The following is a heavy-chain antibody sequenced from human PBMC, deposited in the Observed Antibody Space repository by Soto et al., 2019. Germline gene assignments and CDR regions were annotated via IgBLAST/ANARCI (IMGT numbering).Heavy chain of an antibody. CDR2: ISSSGSTI. J-gene: IGHJ6*02. V-gene: IGHV3-11*01. D-gene: IGHD3-10*01. CDR3: ASTMVRGVMFWDYGMDV. Sequence: QVQLVESGGGLVKPGGSLRLSCAASGFTFSDYYMSWIRQAPGKGLEWVSYISSSGSTIYYADSVKGRFTISRDNAKNSLYLQMNSLRAEDTAVYYCASTMVRGVMFWDYGMDVWGQGTTVTVSS. CDR1: GFTFSDYY.